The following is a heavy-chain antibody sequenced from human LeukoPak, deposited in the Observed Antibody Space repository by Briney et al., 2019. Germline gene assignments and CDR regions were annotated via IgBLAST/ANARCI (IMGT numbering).Heavy chain of an antibody. J-gene: IGHJ4*02. Sequence: GASVKVSCKASGYTFTSYGISWVRQAPGQGLEWMGWISAYNGNTNYAQKLQGRVTMTTDTSTSTAYMELRSLRSDDTAVYYCARDPKTRPYGSGSYTRPRFDYWGQGTLVTVSS. CDR3: ARDPKTRPYGSGSYTRPRFDY. CDR2: ISAYNGNT. D-gene: IGHD3-10*01. CDR1: GYTFTSYG. V-gene: IGHV1-18*01.